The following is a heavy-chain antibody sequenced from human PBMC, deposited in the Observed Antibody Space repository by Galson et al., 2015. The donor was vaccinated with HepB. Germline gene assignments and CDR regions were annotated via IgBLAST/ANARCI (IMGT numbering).Heavy chain of an antibody. V-gene: IGHV3-23*01. Sequence: SLRLSCAASGFIFRSYAMSWVRQAPGKGLEWVSAITGSGDKTWYAGSVKGRFTISRDNSKNTLYLQMNSLRAEDTAVYYCARGSERGMDVWGQGTTVTVSS. CDR3: ARGSERGMDV. D-gene: IGHD1-26*01. CDR1: GFIFRSYA. CDR2: ITGSGDKT. J-gene: IGHJ6*02.